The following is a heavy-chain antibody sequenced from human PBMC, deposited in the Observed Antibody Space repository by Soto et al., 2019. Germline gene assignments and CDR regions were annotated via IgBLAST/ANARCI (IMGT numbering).Heavy chain of an antibody. Sequence: GGSLRLSCAASGFTFSSYAMSWVRQAPGKGLEWVSAISGSGGSTYYADSVKGRFTISRDNSKNTLYLQMNSLRAEDTAVYYCAKGEHFDYYYYMDVWGKGTMVTVSS. CDR1: GFTFSSYA. V-gene: IGHV3-23*01. CDR2: ISGSGGST. J-gene: IGHJ6*03. CDR3: AKGEHFDYYYYMDV.